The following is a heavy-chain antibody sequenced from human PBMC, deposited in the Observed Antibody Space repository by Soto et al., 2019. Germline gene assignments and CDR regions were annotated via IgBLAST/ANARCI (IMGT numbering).Heavy chain of an antibody. V-gene: IGHV1-69*01. J-gene: IGHJ4*02. CDR1: GGTFSSYA. D-gene: IGHD3-22*01. CDR3: ARTYYYDSSGYYFDY. CDR2: INPIFGTA. Sequence: QVQLVQSGAEVKKPGSSVKVSCKASGGTFSSYAISWVRQAPGQGLEWMGGINPIFGTANYAQKFQGRVTITADESKSTAYMGLSSLRSEDTAVYYCARTYYYDSSGYYFDYWCQGSLVTVSS.